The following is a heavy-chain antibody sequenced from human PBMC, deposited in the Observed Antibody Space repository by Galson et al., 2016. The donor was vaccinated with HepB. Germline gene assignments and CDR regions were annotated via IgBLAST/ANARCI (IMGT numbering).Heavy chain of an antibody. J-gene: IGHJ5*02. CDR2: IDNTGST. D-gene: IGHD3-10*01. Sequence: SETLSLTCGVVGGSFSDYYWNWIRQAPGKGLEWIGEIDNTGSTHYNPAFKRRITITADRDKNQFSLTLRSVTAADTAVYYCACTSGDDSGWFDPWGQGTLVTVSS. V-gene: IGHV4-34*01. CDR1: GGSFSDYY. CDR3: ACTSGDDSGWFDP.